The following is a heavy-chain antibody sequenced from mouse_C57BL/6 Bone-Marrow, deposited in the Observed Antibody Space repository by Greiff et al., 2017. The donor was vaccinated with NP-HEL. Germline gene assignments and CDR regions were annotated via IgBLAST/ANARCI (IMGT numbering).Heavy chain of an antibody. J-gene: IGHJ1*03. CDR3: TTGRTTVVATDWYFDV. CDR1: GFNIKDDY. V-gene: IGHV14-4*01. D-gene: IGHD1-1*01. CDR2: IDPENGDT. Sequence: EVQLQQSGAELVRPGASVKLSCTASGFNIKDDYMHWVKQRPEQGLEWIGWIDPENGDTEYASKFQGKATITADTSSNTAYLQLSSLTSEDTAVYYCTTGRTTVVATDWYFDVWGTGTTVTVSS.